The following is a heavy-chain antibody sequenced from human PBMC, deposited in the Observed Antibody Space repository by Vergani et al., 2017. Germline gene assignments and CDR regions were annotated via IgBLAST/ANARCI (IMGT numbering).Heavy chain of an antibody. J-gene: IGHJ6*02. D-gene: IGHD6-19*01. CDR1: GYTFTSYY. CDR3: ARAVGDSSGWYGRGLVPENDDYGMDV. CDR2: INPSGGST. Sequence: QVQLVQSGAEVKKPGASVKVSCKASGYTFTSYYMHWVRPAPGQGLEWMGIINPSGGSTSYAQKFQGRVTMTRDTSTSTVYMELSSLGSEDTAVYYCARAVGDSSGWYGRGLVPENDDYGMDVWGQGTTVTVSS. V-gene: IGHV1-46*03.